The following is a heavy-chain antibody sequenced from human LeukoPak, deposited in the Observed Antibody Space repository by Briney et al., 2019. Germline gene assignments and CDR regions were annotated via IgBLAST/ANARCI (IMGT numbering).Heavy chain of an antibody. Sequence: SETLSLTCAVYGGSFSGYYWSWIRQPPGKGLEWIGEINHSGSTNYNPSLKSRVTISVDTSKNQFSLKLSSVTAADTAAYYCAIRGFDWYLAAFDIWGQGTMVTVSS. V-gene: IGHV4-34*01. CDR3: AIRGFDWYLAAFDI. CDR1: GGSFSGYY. D-gene: IGHD3-9*01. CDR2: INHSGST. J-gene: IGHJ3*02.